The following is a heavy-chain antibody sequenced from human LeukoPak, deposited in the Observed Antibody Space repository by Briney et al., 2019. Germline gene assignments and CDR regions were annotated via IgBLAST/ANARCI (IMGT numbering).Heavy chain of an antibody. CDR2: INPSGAST. J-gene: IGHJ4*02. D-gene: IGHD6-19*01. V-gene: IGHV1-46*01. CDR1: GYTFTNYY. Sequence: GASVKVSCKASGYTFTNYYMHWVRQAPGQGPEWMGIINPSGASTSYAQKFQGRVTMTRDMSTSTVYMELSSLRSEDTAVYYCARDYTGSGWSVGYWGQGTLVTVSS. CDR3: ARDYTGSGWSVGY.